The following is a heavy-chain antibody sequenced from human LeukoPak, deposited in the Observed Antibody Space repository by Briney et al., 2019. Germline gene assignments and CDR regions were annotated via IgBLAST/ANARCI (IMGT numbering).Heavy chain of an antibody. CDR1: GYTFTSYG. Sequence: ASVKVSCKASGYTFTSYGISWVRQAPGQGLEWMGWISAYNGNTNHAQKLQGRVTMTTDTSTSTAYMELRSLRSDDTAVYYCATSRYNWNDGGFYDAFDIWGQGTMVTVSS. D-gene: IGHD1-1*01. J-gene: IGHJ3*02. CDR3: ATSRYNWNDGGFYDAFDI. CDR2: ISAYNGNT. V-gene: IGHV1-18*01.